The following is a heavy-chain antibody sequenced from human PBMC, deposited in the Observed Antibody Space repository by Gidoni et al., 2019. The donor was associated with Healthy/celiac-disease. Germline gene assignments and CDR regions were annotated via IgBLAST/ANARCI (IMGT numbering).Heavy chain of an antibody. CDR1: GGSISSYY. Sequence: QVQLQESGPGLVKPSETLSLPCTVSGGSISSYYWSWIRQPPGKGLEWLGYIYYSGSTNYNPSLKSRVTISVDTSKNQFSLKLSSVTAADTAVYYCARVQWLYYFDYWGQGTLVTVSS. D-gene: IGHD6-19*01. CDR2: IYYSGST. J-gene: IGHJ4*02. CDR3: ARVQWLYYFDY. V-gene: IGHV4-59*08.